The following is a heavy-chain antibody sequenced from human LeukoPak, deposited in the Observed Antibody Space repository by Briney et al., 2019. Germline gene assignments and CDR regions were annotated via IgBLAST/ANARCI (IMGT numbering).Heavy chain of an antibody. D-gene: IGHD1-26*01. CDR2: ISGSGGST. CDR3: ATLMVGPTDPHDY. CDR1: GFTFSRYA. J-gene: IGHJ4*02. V-gene: IGHV3-23*01. Sequence: GGSLRLSCAASGFTFSRYAMSWVRQAPGKGLESVSVISGSGGSTYYADSVKGRFTISRDNARNSVDLHLKSLRAEDTAVYYCATLMVGPTDPHDYWGQGTQVSVSS.